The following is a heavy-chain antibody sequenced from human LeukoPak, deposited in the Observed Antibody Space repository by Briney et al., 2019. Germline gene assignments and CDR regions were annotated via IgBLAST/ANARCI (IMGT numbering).Heavy chain of an antibody. J-gene: IGHJ4*02. V-gene: IGHV3-30*04. CDR1: GFTFSSYA. Sequence: GGSLRLSCAASGFTFSSYAMHWVRQAPGKGLEWVAVISYDGSNKYYADSVKGRFTISRDNSKNTLYLQMNSLRAEDTAVYYCASPPGTYGSGSYYNVFWGQGTLVTVSS. CDR2: ISYDGSNK. CDR3: ASPPGTYGSGSYYNVF. D-gene: IGHD3-10*01.